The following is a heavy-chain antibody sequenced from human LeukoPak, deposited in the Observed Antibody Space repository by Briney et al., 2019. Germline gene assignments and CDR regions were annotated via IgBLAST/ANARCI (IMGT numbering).Heavy chain of an antibody. CDR3: ARETSTHDYGETEVIDY. D-gene: IGHD4-17*01. J-gene: IGHJ4*02. V-gene: IGHV7-4-1*02. Sequence: GASVKVSCKASGYTFTSYAMNWVRQAPGQGLEWMGWINTNTGNPTYAQGFTGRFVFSLDTSVSTAYLQISSLKTEDTAVYYCARETSTHDYGETEVIDYWGQGTLVTVSS. CDR1: GYTFTSYA. CDR2: INTNTGNP.